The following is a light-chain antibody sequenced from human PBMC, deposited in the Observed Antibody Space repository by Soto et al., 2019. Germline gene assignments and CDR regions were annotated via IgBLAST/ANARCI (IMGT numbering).Light chain of an antibody. CDR1: SSNIGAPYD. V-gene: IGLV1-40*01. CDR3: QSYDSSLSAWV. J-gene: IGLJ3*02. CDR2: GNT. Sequence: QSVLTQPPSMSGAPGQRVTISCTGSSSNIGAPYDVHWYQQRPGTAPKLLIYGNTNRPSGVPDRFSGSKSGTSASLAITGLQADDESDYYCQSYDSSLSAWVFGGGTQLTVL.